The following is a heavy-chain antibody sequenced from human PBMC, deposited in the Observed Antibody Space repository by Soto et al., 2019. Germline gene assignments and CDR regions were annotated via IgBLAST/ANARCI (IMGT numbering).Heavy chain of an antibody. J-gene: IGHJ4*02. Sequence: SVKVSCKASGGTFSSYAISWVRQAPGQGLEWMGGIIPIFGTANYAQKFQGRVTITADESTSTAYMELSSLRSEDTAVYYCASEGEMATIVDYWGQGTMVTVYS. V-gene: IGHV1-69*13. CDR3: ASEGEMATIVDY. D-gene: IGHD5-12*01. CDR2: IIPIFGTA. CDR1: GGTFSSYA.